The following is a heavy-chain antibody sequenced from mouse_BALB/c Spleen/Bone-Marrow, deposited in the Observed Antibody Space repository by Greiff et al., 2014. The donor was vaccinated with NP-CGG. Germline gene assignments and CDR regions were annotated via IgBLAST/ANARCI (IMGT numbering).Heavy chain of an antibody. CDR2: IRNKAYGYTT. CDR3: ARDMGGLLFDS. Sequence: VQLKESGGGLVQPGGSLGLSCATSGFTFTDYYMNWVRQPPGKALEWLAFIRNKAYGYTTEYSASVKGRFTISRDNSQNILYLQMNTLRAEDSATYYCARDMGGLLFDSWGQGTTLSVSS. J-gene: IGHJ2*01. D-gene: IGHD1-1*01. V-gene: IGHV7-3*02. CDR1: GFTFTDYY.